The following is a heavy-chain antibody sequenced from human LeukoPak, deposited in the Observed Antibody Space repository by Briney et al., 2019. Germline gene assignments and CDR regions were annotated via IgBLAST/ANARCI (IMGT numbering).Heavy chain of an antibody. CDR1: GGSISSGDYY. J-gene: IGHJ4*02. CDR2: IYYSGST. CDR3: ARGVADGDPRRTLDY. D-gene: IGHD4-17*01. Sequence: SETLSLTCTVSGGSISSGDYYWSWIRQPPGKGLEWIGYIYYSGSTYYNPSLKSRVTISVDTSKNQFSLKLSSVTAADTAVYYCARGVADGDPRRTLDYWGQGTLVTVSS. V-gene: IGHV4-30-4*01.